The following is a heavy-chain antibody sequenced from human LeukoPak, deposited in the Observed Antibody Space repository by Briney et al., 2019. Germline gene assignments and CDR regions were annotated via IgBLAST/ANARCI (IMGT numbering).Heavy chain of an antibody. CDR2: IYYSGST. V-gene: IGHV4-34*01. Sequence: SSETLSLTCAVYGGSFSGYYWSWIRQPPGKGLEWIGSIYYSGSTYYNPSLKSRVTISVDTSKNQFSLKLSSVTAADTAVYYCAREGHSSLDPWGQGTLVTVSS. D-gene: IGHD2-21*01. CDR3: AREGHSSLDP. CDR1: GGSFSGYY. J-gene: IGHJ5*02.